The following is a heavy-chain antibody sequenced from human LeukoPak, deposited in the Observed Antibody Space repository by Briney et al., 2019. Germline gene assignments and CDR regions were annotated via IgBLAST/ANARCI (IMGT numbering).Heavy chain of an antibody. CDR3: TSGSGWYSPDY. J-gene: IGHJ4*02. CDR2: ITSKPNSYAT. D-gene: IGHD6-19*01. V-gene: IGHV3-73*01. CDR1: GFTFSGSV. Sequence: GGSLRLSCAASGFTFSGSVMHWVRQASGKGRECVGRITSKPNSYATVYAASVKGRFTISSDESKNTAYLQMNSLKTEDTAVYYCTSGSGWYSPDYWGQGTLVTVSS.